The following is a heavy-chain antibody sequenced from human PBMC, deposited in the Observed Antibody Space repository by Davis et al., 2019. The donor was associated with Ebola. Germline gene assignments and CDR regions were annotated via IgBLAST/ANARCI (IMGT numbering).Heavy chain of an antibody. D-gene: IGHD3-16*02. CDR3: ARVYDYIWGSYRPPDNYYGMDV. CDR1: GFTFSSFG. CDR2: ISYDGSDK. Sequence: GGSLRLSCAASGFTFSSFGMHWVRQAPGKGLEWVAVISYDGSDKSYADSVKGRFTITRDNSKNTLYLQMNSLRAEDTAVYYCARVYDYIWGSYRPPDNYYGMDVWGQGTTVTVSS. V-gene: IGHV3-30*03. J-gene: IGHJ6*02.